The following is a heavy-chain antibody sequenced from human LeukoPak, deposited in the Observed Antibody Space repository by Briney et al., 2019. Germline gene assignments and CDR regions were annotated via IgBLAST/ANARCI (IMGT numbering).Heavy chain of an antibody. CDR1: GFTFATYS. D-gene: IGHD1-7*01. V-gene: IGHV3-30*04. J-gene: IGHJ5*02. Sequence: GGSLRLSWAASGFTFATYSVHWVRQAPGEWLEWVAVISYDGSDKYYADSVKGRFTVSRDNSKDMVYLQMNSLRTEDTAIYFCAKDAAKELHPWGQGTLVTVSS. CDR3: AKDAAKELHP. CDR2: ISYDGSDK.